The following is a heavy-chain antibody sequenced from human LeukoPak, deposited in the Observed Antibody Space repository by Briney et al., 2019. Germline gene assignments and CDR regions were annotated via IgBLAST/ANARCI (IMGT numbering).Heavy chain of an antibody. Sequence: SETLSLTCTVSGGSISSYYWSWIRQPPGKGLEWIGYIYYSGSTNYNPSLKSRVTISVDTSKNQFSLKLSSVTAADTAVYYCASRYCSGGSCGPWFFDLWGRGTLVTVSS. CDR1: GGSISSYY. V-gene: IGHV4-59*08. CDR3: ASRYCSGGSCGPWFFDL. CDR2: IYYSGST. D-gene: IGHD2-15*01. J-gene: IGHJ2*01.